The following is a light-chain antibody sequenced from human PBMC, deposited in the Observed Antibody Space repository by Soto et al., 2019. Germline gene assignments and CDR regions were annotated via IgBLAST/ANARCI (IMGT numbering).Light chain of an antibody. CDR1: QSVSSY. Sequence: EIVLTQSPATLSLSPGERATLSCRASQSVSSYLAWYQQKHRQAPTRLIYDASNRATGIPARFSGSGSGTDFTLTISSLEPEDLQVYYGQQRSNWPITFGQGTQLEIK. J-gene: IGKJ5*01. V-gene: IGKV3-11*01. CDR3: QQRSNWPIT. CDR2: DAS.